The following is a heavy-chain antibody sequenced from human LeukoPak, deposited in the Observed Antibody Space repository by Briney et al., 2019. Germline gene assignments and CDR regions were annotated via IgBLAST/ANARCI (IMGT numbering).Heavy chain of an antibody. Sequence: GGSLRLSCAASEFTFSSYAMSWVRQAPGKGLEWVSAISGSGGSTYHADSVKGRFTISRDNSKNTLYLQMNSLRAEDTAVYYCARDRATRDDGRERGFDYWGQGTLVTVSS. CDR1: EFTFSSYA. J-gene: IGHJ4*02. CDR2: ISGSGGST. V-gene: IGHV3-23*01. D-gene: IGHD1-1*01. CDR3: ARDRATRDDGRERGFDY.